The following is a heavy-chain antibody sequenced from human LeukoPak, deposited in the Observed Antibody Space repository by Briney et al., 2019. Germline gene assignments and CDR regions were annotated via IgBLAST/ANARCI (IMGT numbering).Heavy chain of an antibody. V-gene: IGHV4-34*01. CDR3: ARESAAYTRGWYGDY. CDR1: GGSFSGYY. Sequence: SETLSLTCAVYGGSFSGYYWSWIRQPPGKGLEWIGEINHSGSTNYNPSLKSRVTISVDTSKNRSSLKLSSVTAADTAVYYCARESAAYTRGWYGDYWGQGTLVTVSS. CDR2: INHSGST. J-gene: IGHJ4*02. D-gene: IGHD6-19*01.